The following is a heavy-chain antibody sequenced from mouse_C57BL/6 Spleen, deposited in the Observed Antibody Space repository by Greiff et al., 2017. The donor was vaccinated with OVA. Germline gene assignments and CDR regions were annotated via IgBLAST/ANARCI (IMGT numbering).Heavy chain of an antibody. CDR3: ARSRFRRGIWFDY. V-gene: IGHV1-82*01. CDR1: GYAFSSSW. CDR2: IYPGDGDT. J-gene: IGHJ2*01. Sequence: QVQLQQSGPELVKPGASVKISCKASGYAFSSSWMNWVKQRPGKGLEWIGRIYPGDGDTNYHGQLKGKATLTADKSYSPAYMQLSTLPSEYAAVYFCARSRFRRGIWFDYWGQGTTLTVSS.